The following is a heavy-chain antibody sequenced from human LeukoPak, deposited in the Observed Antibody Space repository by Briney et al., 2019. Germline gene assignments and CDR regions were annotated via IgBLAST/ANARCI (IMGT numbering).Heavy chain of an antibody. Sequence: GGSLRLSCAASGFTFSDYYMSWIRQAPGKGLEWVSYISSSGSTIYYADSVKGRFTISRDNAKNSLYLQMNSLRAEDTAVYYCARGRNDYGSGSYYQIYPFDYWGQGTLVTASS. J-gene: IGHJ4*02. CDR2: ISSSGSTI. D-gene: IGHD3-10*01. CDR1: GFTFSDYY. CDR3: ARGRNDYGSGSYYQIYPFDY. V-gene: IGHV3-11*04.